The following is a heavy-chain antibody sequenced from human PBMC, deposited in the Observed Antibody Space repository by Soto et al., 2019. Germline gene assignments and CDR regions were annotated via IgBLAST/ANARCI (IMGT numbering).Heavy chain of an antibody. Sequence: QVQLVESGGGVVQPGRSLRLSCAASGFTFSSYAMHWVRQAPGKGLEWVAVISYDGSNKYYADSVKGRFTISRDNSENTLYLQMNSLRAEDTAVYYCARDLFDWSHGTLVTVSS. J-gene: IGHJ4*01. V-gene: IGHV3-30-3*01. CDR2: ISYDGSNK. CDR3: ARDLFD. CDR1: GFTFSSYA.